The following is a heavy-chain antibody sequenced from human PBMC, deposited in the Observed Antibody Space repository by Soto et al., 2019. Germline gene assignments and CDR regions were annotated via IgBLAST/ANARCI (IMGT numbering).Heavy chain of an antibody. V-gene: IGHV1-8*01. CDR3: ARLAPMITFGGVIVTDWFDP. CDR2: MNPNSGNT. D-gene: IGHD3-16*02. J-gene: IGHJ5*02. CDR1: GYTFTSYD. Sequence: VKVSCKASGYTFTSYDINWVRQATGQGLEWMGWMNPNSGNTGYAQKFQGRVTMTRNTSISTAYMELSSLRSEDTAVYYCARLAPMITFGGVIVTDWFDPWGQGTLVTVSS.